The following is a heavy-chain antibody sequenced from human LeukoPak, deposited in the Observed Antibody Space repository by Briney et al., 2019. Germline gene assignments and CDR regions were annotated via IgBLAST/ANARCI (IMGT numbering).Heavy chain of an antibody. Sequence: ASVKVSCKASGYSFTDYYIHWARQAPGQGLEWVGRINPYSGGTTYAQKFQGRVTMTRDTSITTAYMELHRLTSDDTAVYYCAREGSLYYHYYMNVWAKGTTVTVSS. CDR2: INPYSGGT. V-gene: IGHV1-2*06. J-gene: IGHJ6*03. CDR1: GYSFTDYY. CDR3: AREGSLYYHYYMNV.